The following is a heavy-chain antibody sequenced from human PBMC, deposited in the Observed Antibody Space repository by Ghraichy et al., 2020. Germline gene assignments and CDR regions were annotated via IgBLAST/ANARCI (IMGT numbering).Heavy chain of an antibody. CDR1: GGSISSSNW. J-gene: IGHJ5*02. Sequence: SETLSLTCAVSGGSISSSNWWSWVRQPPGKGLEWIGEIYHSGSTNYNPSLKSRVTISVDKSKNQFSLKLSSVTAADTAVYYCARRSSSWNNWFDPWGQGTLVTVSS. CDR3: ARRSSSWNNWFDP. D-gene: IGHD6-13*01. CDR2: IYHSGST. V-gene: IGHV4-4*02.